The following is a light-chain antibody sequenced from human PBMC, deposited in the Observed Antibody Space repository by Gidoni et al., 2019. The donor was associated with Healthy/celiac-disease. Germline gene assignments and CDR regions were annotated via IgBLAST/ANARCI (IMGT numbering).Light chain of an antibody. CDR2: EVS. CDR3: SSYTSSSTPYVV. V-gene: IGLV2-14*01. Sequence: QSARTQPASVSGSPGKSITISCTGTSSDVGGYNYVSWYQQHPGKAPKRMIYEVSNRHSGVSTRFSGSKSGNTASLTISGLQAEDEADYYCSSYTSSSTPYVVFGGGTKLTVL. CDR1: SSDVGGYNY. J-gene: IGLJ2*01.